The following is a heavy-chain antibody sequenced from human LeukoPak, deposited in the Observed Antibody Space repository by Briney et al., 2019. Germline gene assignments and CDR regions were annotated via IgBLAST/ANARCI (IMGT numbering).Heavy chain of an antibody. D-gene: IGHD6-13*01. CDR3: AKDRVRSSSWYGGDQ. CDR2: IIPIFGTA. V-gene: IGHV1-69*05. CDR1: GGTFSSYA. J-gene: IGHJ4*02. Sequence: ASVKVSCKASGGTFSSYAISWVRQAPGQGLEWMGGIIPIFGTANYAQKFQGRVTITTDESTSTAYMELSSLRSEDTAVYYCAKDRVRSSSWYGGDQWGQGTLVTVSS.